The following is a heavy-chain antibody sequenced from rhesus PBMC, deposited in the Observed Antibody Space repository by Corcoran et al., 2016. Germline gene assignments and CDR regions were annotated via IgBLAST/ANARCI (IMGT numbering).Heavy chain of an antibody. CDR1: GGSFSRNY. D-gene: IGHD6-25*01. Sequence: QLQLQESGPGLVKPSETLSVTCAFSGGSFSRNYWTWLPQPPGQGLEWIGRFYGSGSSTNYKPSLKSRVTLSVDTSKNQLSLKLSSVTAADTAVYYCASLASSGSDDYWGQGVLVTVSS. CDR2: FYGSGSST. CDR3: ASLASSGSDDY. J-gene: IGHJ4*01. V-gene: IGHV4-169*02.